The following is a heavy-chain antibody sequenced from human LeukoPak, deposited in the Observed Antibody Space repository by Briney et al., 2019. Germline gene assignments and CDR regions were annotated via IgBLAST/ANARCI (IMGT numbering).Heavy chain of an antibody. CDR1: GGSISSYY. CDR2: IYTSGST. D-gene: IGHD4-17*01. J-gene: IGHJ4*02. Sequence: SETLSLTCTVSGGSISSYYWSWLRQPAGKGLEWIGRIYTSGSTNYNPSLKSRVTMSVDTSKNQFSLKLSSVTAADTAVYYCARESTTVTSHFDYWGQGTLVTVSS. CDR3: ARESTTVTSHFDY. V-gene: IGHV4-4*07.